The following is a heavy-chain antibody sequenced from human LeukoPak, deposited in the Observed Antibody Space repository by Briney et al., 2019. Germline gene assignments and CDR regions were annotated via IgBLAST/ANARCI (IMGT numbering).Heavy chain of an antibody. CDR2: INPNSGGT. D-gene: IGHD6-13*01. Sequence: ASVNLSCKVSGYTFTGFYMHWGRQAPGQGLGWMGWINPNSGGTNYAQTFQGRVTMPRDTPISRAYMELSRLRSDDTAVYYCARGVASSSWHIRSSGPTLDYRLQGTQVSDSS. V-gene: IGHV1-2*02. J-gene: IGHJ4*02. CDR3: ARGVASSSWHIRSSGPTLDY. CDR1: GYTFTGFY.